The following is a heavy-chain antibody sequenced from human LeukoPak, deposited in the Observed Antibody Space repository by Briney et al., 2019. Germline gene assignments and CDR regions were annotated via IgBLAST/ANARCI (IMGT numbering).Heavy chain of an antibody. CDR3: ARDVIWFGELSGGFDI. CDR1: GFIFSNFW. CDR2: IKEDGSEK. J-gene: IGHJ3*02. Sequence: GGSLRLSCEASGFIFSNFWMSWVRQAPGKGLEWVANIKEDGSEKYYLDSLKGRFSISRDNAKNSFYLQMSSLRVEDTAVYYCARDVIWFGELSGGFDIWGQGTMVTVSS. V-gene: IGHV3-7*01. D-gene: IGHD3-10*01.